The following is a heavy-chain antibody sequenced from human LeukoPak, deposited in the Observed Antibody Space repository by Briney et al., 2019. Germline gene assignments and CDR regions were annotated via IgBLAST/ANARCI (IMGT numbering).Heavy chain of an antibody. CDR2: IYHSGST. CDR3: ARNDGNSDVDY. CDR1: SGSTFSSSW. J-gene: IGHJ4*02. Sequence: TCCAASGSTFSSSWMSWLRQAPGKGLEWIGEIYHSGSTNYNPSLKSRVTISVDKSKTQFSLKLSLVTAADTAVYYCARNDGNSDVDYWGQGTLVTVSS. V-gene: IGHV4-4*02. D-gene: IGHD4-23*01.